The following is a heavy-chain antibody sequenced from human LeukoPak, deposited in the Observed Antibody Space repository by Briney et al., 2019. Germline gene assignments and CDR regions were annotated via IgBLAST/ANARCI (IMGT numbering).Heavy chain of an antibody. D-gene: IGHD3-10*01. CDR3: ARESGYHGSGFDP. Sequence: GGSLRLSCAASGFTFDDYGMSWVRQAPGKGLEWVSGINWNGGITGYVDSVKGRFTISRDNAKNTLFLQMNSLRAEDMAVYYCARESGYHGSGFDPWGQGTLVIVSS. CDR1: GFTFDDYG. J-gene: IGHJ5*02. V-gene: IGHV3-20*04. CDR2: INWNGGIT.